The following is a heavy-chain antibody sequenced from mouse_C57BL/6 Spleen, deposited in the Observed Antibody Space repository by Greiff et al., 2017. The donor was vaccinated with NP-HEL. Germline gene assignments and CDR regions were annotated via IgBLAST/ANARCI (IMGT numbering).Heavy chain of an antibody. CDR3: ARSMGLPQAWFAD. CDR1: GYAFSSSW. Sequence: QVQLQQSGPELVKPGASVKISCKASGYAFSSSWMNWVKQRPGKGLEWIGRIYPGDGVTNYNGKFKGKATLTADKSSSTAYMQLSSLTSDDSAVYFCARSMGLPQAWFADWGQGTLVTVSA. V-gene: IGHV1-82*01. CDR2: IYPGDGVT. D-gene: IGHD2-3*01. J-gene: IGHJ3*01.